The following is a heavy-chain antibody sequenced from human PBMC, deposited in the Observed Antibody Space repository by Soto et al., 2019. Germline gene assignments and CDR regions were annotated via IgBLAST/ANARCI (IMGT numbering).Heavy chain of an antibody. D-gene: IGHD3-10*01. Sequence: QVPLVQSGTEVRKPGSSVKVSCKASGVTFSSYAINWVRQAPGQGLEWMGGIIPMYGPAKYAQRFQGRVTITADESTRTVYMELSSLTSQDTAVYYCARVTSMVRGVIDNWFDPWGHGTLVTVSS. CDR2: IIPMYGPA. V-gene: IGHV1-69*01. J-gene: IGHJ5*02. CDR3: ARVTSMVRGVIDNWFDP. CDR1: GVTFSSYA.